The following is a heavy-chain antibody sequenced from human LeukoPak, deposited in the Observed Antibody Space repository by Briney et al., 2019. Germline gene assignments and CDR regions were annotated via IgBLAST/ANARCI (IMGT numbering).Heavy chain of an antibody. V-gene: IGHV4-59*01. CDR3: ARDQLRGTHFDN. J-gene: IGHJ4*02. Sequence: PSETLSLTCTVSGGSISSYYWSWIRQPPGKGLEWIGYIYYSGSTNYNPSLKSRVTMSVDTSKNQFSLKLTSVTAADTAVYYCARDQLRGTHFDNWGQGTLVTVSS. CDR2: IYYSGST. D-gene: IGHD1-14*01. CDR1: GGSISSYY.